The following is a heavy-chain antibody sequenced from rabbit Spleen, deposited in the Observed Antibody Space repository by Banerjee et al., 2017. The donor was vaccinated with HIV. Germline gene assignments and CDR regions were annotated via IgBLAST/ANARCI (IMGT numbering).Heavy chain of an antibody. CDR1: GFSFSNNDY. Sequence: QSLEESGGDLVKPGASLTLTCTASGFSFSNNDYMCWVRQAPGKGLEWISCIAGSSSGFTYSATWAKGRFTCSKTSSTTVTLRMTSLTAADRATYFCARDLVGVIGWNFNLWGQGTLVTVS. D-gene: IGHD1-1*01. V-gene: IGHV1S40*01. CDR3: ARDLVGVIGWNFNL. CDR2: IAGSSSGFT. J-gene: IGHJ4*01.